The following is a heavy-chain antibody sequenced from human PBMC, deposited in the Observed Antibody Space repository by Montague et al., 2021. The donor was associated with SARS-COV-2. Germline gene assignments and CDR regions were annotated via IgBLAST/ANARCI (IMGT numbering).Heavy chain of an antibody. CDR2: IYPHDSDT. D-gene: IGHD6-13*01. Sequence: QSGAEVKKPGESLKISCRGSGYRFSDYCIAWVRQMPGKGLEWMGIIYPHDSDTRYSPSFEGQVTISADKSVSTAFLQWSSLKASDTAMYYCAIVDGASWYPVGRWGQGTLVSVSS. CDR3: AIVDGASWYPVGR. V-gene: IGHV5-51*01. CDR1: GYRFSDYC. J-gene: IGHJ4*02.